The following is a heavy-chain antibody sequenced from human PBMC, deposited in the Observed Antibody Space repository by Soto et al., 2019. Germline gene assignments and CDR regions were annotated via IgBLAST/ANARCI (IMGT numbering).Heavy chain of an antibody. CDR2: ISACTGDT. D-gene: IGHD3-16*01. V-gene: IGHV1-18*01. CDR3: ARGPKIGGATRHRYVER. CDR1: GYTFTSYG. J-gene: IGHJ2*01. Sequence: QVQLVQSGAEVKKPGASVTVSCKASGYTFTSYGIRWVRQAPGQGLEWMGWISACTGDTNSAQKLQGRVTMTTDTATSTAYLERRSRRSDDTAVYYGARGPKIGGATRHRYVERWGRGTLGT.